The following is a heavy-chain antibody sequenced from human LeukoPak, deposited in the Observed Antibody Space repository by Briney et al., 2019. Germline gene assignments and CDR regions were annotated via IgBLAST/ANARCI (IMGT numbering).Heavy chain of an antibody. J-gene: IGHJ4*02. CDR2: INSVGSST. D-gene: IGHD6-19*01. CDR1: GFTFSSFW. CDR3: ARERTSGWDAFDF. Sequence: GGSLRLSCAASGFTFSSFWMHWVRQAPGKGLVWVSRINSVGSSTSYADSVKGRFTISRDNVKNTLYLQMNSLRAEDTAVYYCARERTSGWDAFDFWGQGTLVTVSS. V-gene: IGHV3-74*01.